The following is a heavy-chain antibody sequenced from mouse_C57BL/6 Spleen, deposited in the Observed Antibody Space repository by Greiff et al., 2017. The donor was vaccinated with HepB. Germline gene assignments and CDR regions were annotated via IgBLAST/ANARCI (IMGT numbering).Heavy chain of an antibody. V-gene: IGHV1-76*01. J-gene: IGHJ1*03. CDR1: GYTFTDYY. CDR3: ARERVYYGYDGYFDV. D-gene: IGHD2-2*01. Sequence: QVQLQQSGAELVRPGASVKLSCKASGYTFTDYYINWVKQRPGQGLEWIARIYPGSGNTYYNEKFKGKATLTAEKSSSTAYMQLSSLTSEDSAVYFCARERVYYGYDGYFDVWGTGTTVTVSS. CDR2: IYPGSGNT.